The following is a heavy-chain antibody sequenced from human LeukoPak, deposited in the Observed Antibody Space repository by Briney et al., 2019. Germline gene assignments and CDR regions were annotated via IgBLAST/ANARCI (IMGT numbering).Heavy chain of an antibody. J-gene: IGHJ5*01. CDR2: IYHSGST. CDR3: VRCVPASSSWFDS. CDR1: GGSISSSNW. V-gene: IGHV4-4*02. D-gene: IGHD6-13*01. Sequence: SETLSLTCAVSGGSISSSNWWSWVRQPPGKGLEWIGEIYHSGSTNYNPSLKSRVTISVDKSKNQFSLKLSSVTAADTAVYYCVRCVPASSSWFDSWGQGTLVTVSS.